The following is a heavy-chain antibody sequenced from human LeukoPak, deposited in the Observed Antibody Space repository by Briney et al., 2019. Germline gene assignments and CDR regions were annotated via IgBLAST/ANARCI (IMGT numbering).Heavy chain of an antibody. CDR3: ARLGHTSYWYFDL. J-gene: IGHJ2*01. CDR2: IYYSGST. D-gene: IGHD2-2*02. V-gene: IGHV4-59*08. Sequence: PSEALSLTCTVSGGSISSYYWRWIRQPPGKGLEWIGYIYYSGSTNYNPSLKSRVTISVDTSKNQFSLKLSSVTAADTAVYYCARLGHTSYWYFDLWGRGTLVTVSS. CDR1: GGSISSYY.